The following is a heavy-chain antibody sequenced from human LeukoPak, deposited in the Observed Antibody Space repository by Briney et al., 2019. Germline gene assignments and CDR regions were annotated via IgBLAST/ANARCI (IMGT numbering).Heavy chain of an antibody. J-gene: IGHJ4*02. CDR2: ISGSGGST. CDR1: GFTFGSYA. CDR3: AKESGVIAAAGTQIDY. Sequence: PGGSLRLSCAASGFTFGSYAMSWVRQAPGKGLEWVSAISGSGGSTYYADSVKGRFTISRDNSKNTLYLQMNSLRAEDTAVYYCAKESGVIAAAGTQIDYWGQGTLVTVSS. D-gene: IGHD6-13*01. V-gene: IGHV3-23*01.